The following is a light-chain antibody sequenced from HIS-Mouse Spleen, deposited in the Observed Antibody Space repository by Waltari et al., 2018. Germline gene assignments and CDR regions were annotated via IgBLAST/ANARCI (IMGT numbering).Light chain of an antibody. CDR2: EDS. CDR1: ALPKKY. J-gene: IGLJ3*02. Sequence: SYELTQPPSVSVSPGQTARITCSGDALPKKYAYWYQQKSRQGPVLVIYEDSKRPSGIPERFSGSSSGTMATLTISGAQVEDEADYYCYSTDSSGNHWVFGGGTKLTVL. CDR3: YSTDSSGNHWV. V-gene: IGLV3-10*01.